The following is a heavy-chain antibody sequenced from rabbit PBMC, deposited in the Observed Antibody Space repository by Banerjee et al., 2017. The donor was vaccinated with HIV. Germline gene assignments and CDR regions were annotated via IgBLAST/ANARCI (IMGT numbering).Heavy chain of an antibody. CDR2: IGTGHDIN. CDR3: ASGYAGNGIAFKL. Sequence: QSLEESGGDLVKPGASLTLTCTASGFTLSSYWMWWVRQAPGKGLEWIACIGTGHDINYYASWAKGRFTISKTSSTSVTLQMTSLTAADTATYLCASGYAGNGIAFKLWGPGTLVTVS. D-gene: IGHD4-2*01. CDR1: GFTLSSYW. V-gene: IGHV1S40*01. J-gene: IGHJ4*01.